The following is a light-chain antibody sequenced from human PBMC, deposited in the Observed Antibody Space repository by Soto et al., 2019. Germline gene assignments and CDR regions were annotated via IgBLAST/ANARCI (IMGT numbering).Light chain of an antibody. CDR3: QQYESALA. CDR2: GAS. V-gene: IGKV3-20*01. Sequence: EIVLTQSPGSLSLSPGEGATLSCRASQSVSSSFFAWYQQKPGQAPSLLIYGASRRATGVPDRVSGRGSGTNFTLRISRLDPEVFAVYYCQQYESALAFGQGTKVEIK. J-gene: IGKJ1*01. CDR1: QSVSSSF.